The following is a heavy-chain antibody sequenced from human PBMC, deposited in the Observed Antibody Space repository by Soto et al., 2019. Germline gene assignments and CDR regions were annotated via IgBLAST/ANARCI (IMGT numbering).Heavy chain of an antibody. CDR1: GFTFSSYG. V-gene: IGHV3-33*01. J-gene: IGHJ6*03. D-gene: IGHD2-15*01. CDR2: IWYDGSNK. CDR3: ARGAYCSGGSCYIYYSYYMDV. Sequence: QVQLVDSGGGVVQHGRSLRLSCAASGFTFSSYGMHWVRQAPGKGLEWVAVIWYDGSNKYYADSVKGRFTISRDNSKNTLYLQMNSLRAEDTAVYYCARGAYCSGGSCYIYYSYYMDVWGKGTTVTVSS.